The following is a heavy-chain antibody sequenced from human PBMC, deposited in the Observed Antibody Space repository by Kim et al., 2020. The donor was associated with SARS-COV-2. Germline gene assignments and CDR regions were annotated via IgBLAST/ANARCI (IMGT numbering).Heavy chain of an antibody. CDR1: GGSISDYS. CDR2: IYSSGGT. CDR3: ARLGEYSNSWYYFDY. D-gene: IGHD6-13*01. Sequence: SETLSLTCTVSGGSISDYSWSWIRQPPGKGLEWIWNIYSSGGTNYNPSPKSRVTMSIDTSKNQFSLMLTSVTAADAAIYYCARLGEYSNSWYYFDYWGQGTLVTDS. V-gene: IGHV4-59*08. J-gene: IGHJ4*02.